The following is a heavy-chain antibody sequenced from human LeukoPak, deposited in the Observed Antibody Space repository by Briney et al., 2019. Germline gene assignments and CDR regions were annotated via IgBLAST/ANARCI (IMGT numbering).Heavy chain of an antibody. J-gene: IGHJ4*02. Sequence: GASVKVSCKASGYTFTSYYMHWVRQAPGQGLEWMGIINPSGGSTSYAQKFQGRVTMTRDTSTSTVYMELSSLRSEDTAVYYCARALRYCSSTSCYGSRMGIDYWGQGTLVTASS. D-gene: IGHD2-2*01. V-gene: IGHV1-46*01. CDR3: ARALRYCSSTSCYGSRMGIDY. CDR1: GYTFTSYY. CDR2: INPSGGST.